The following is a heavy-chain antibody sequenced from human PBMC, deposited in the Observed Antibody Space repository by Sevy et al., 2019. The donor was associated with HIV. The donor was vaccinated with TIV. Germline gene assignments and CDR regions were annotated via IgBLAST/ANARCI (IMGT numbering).Heavy chain of an antibody. CDR1: GVSFEDYG. CDR2: INYNSGRS. D-gene: IGHD1-7*01. V-gene: IGHV3-9*01. Sequence: GGSLRLSCATFGVSFEDYGMHWVRQSPERGLEWVAGINYNSGRSGYIDSVKGRFTISSDNAKQSLYLQMTSLKPEDSALYHCVKGRTTDAAYYYGLDVWGQGTTVTVSS. J-gene: IGHJ6*02. CDR3: VKGRTTDAAYYYGLDV.